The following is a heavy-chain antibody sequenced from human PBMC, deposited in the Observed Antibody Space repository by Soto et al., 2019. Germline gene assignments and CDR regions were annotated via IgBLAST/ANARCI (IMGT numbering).Heavy chain of an antibody. Sequence: SETLSLTYTVSGGAISGSSWSWFRQSPGKGLEWLGYVDYTGSTNYSPSLRSRVSISVDTSKNEFSLRLSSVTAADTAVYCCARSVAVPGAHIDYWGQGTQVTVSS. CDR1: GGAISGSS. CDR3: ARSVAVPGAHIDY. V-gene: IGHV4-59*01. D-gene: IGHD6-19*01. J-gene: IGHJ4*02. CDR2: VDYTGST.